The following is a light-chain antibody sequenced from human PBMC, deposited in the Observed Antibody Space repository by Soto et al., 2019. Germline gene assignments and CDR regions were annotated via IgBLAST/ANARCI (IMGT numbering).Light chain of an antibody. J-gene: IGKJ1*01. CDR3: KQYYSYPRT. CDR2: AAS. CDR1: QGISSY. V-gene: IGKV1-8*01. Sequence: AIRMTQSPSSLSASTGDRVTITCRASQGISSYLAWYQQKPGKAPKLLIYAASTLQSGVPSRFSGSGSGTDFTLTISCLQYEDFATYYCKQYYSYPRTFGTGTKVDIK.